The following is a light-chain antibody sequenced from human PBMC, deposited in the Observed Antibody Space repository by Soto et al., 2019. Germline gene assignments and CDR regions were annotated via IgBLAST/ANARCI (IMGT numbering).Light chain of an antibody. CDR2: DVS. V-gene: IGLV2-14*01. J-gene: IGLJ1*01. Sequence: QSVLTQPASVSGSPGQSIAISCTGTSSDIGAYNYVSWYQQHPGKAPKLMIYDVSNRPSGVSNRFPGSKSGNTASLTISGLQAEDEADYYCSSHTSSGTYVFGSGTKVTVL. CDR1: SSDIGAYNY. CDR3: SSHTSSGTYV.